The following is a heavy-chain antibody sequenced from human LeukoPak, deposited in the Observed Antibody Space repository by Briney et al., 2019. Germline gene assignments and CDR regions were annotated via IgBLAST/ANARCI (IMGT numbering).Heavy chain of an antibody. Sequence: GGSLRLSCAASGFTFSDHYMDWVRLAPGEGLEWVGRIKNKANSYITEYAASGKGRFTISRDDSKNSLYLQMYSLGSEDTALYYCTRVRLGAATRYFDYWGQGTLVTVSS. J-gene: IGHJ4*02. CDR2: IKNKANSYIT. V-gene: IGHV3-72*01. CDR1: GFTFSDHY. CDR3: TRVRLGAATRYFDY. D-gene: IGHD1-26*01.